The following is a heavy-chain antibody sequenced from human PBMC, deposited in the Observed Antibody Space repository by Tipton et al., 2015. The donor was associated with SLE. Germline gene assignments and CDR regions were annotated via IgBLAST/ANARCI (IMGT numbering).Heavy chain of an antibody. V-gene: IGHV1-18*01. Sequence: QLVQSGAEVKKPGASVKVSCKASGYTFTSYGIYWVRQAPGQGLEWMGWISAYNGNTKYAQKLQGRVTMTTDTSTSTAYMELRSLGSDDTAVYYCALGYSSTWPPGEFDYWGQGTLVTVSS. J-gene: IGHJ4*02. D-gene: IGHD6-13*01. CDR2: ISAYNGNT. CDR3: ALGYSSTWPPGEFDY. CDR1: GYTFTSYG.